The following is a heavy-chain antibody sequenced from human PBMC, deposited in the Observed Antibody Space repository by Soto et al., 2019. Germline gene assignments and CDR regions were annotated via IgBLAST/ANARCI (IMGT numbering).Heavy chain of an antibody. CDR3: ARGGVSTRTFDY. CDR1: GYNFAGHW. J-gene: IGHJ4*02. CDR2: IYPSDSDT. Sequence: GEPLKISCKGSGYNFAGHWIAWVRQMPGKGLELMGIIYPSDSDTRYRPSFQGQVTISADKSISSAYLQWCSLRASDTAMYYCARGGVSTRTFDYWGQGTPVTVSS. V-gene: IGHV5-51*01. D-gene: IGHD3-3*01.